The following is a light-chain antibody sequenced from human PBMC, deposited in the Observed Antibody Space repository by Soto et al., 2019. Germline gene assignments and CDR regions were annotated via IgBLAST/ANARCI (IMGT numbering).Light chain of an antibody. CDR1: QSISTY. CDR2: AAS. J-gene: IGKJ1*01. V-gene: IGKV1-39*01. CDR3: QQSYNSPWT. Sequence: DIQMTQSPSSLSASVRDRVTITCRASQSISTYLNWYQQKPGKVPKLLLYAASTLQSGVPSRFRGSGSGTDFTLTISSLQPEDFATYYCQQSYNSPWTFAQGTKVEIK.